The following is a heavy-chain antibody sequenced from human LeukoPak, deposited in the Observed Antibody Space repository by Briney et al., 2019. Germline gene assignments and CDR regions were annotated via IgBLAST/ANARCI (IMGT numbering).Heavy chain of an antibody. CDR2: IYHSGST. D-gene: IGHD3-22*01. Sequence: SETLSLTCAVSGGSISSSNWWSWVRQPPGKGLEWIGEIYHSGSTNYNPSLKSRVTISVDKSKNQFSLKLSSVTAADTAVYYCARGRLYYYDSSGSIDYWGQGTLVTVSS. CDR1: GGSISSSNW. V-gene: IGHV4-4*02. CDR3: ARGRLYYYDSSGSIDY. J-gene: IGHJ4*02.